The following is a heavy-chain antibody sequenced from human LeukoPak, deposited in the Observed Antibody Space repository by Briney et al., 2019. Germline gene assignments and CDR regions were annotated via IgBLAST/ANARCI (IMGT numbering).Heavy chain of an antibody. Sequence: SETLSLTCAVYDGSFSGYYWNWIRQPPGKGLEWIGDIHQSGNTNYNPSLKSRLTISVDTSKNQFSLKLSSVTAADTAVYYCARSSEGRYYYDSSGFSYYYYYMDVWGKGTTVTISS. V-gene: IGHV4-34*01. CDR3: ARSSEGRYYYDSSGFSYYYYYMDV. CDR1: DGSFSGYY. J-gene: IGHJ6*03. CDR2: IHQSGNT. D-gene: IGHD3-22*01.